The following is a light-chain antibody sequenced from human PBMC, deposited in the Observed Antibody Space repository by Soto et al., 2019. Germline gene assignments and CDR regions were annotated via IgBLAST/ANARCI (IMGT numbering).Light chain of an antibody. CDR2: EVS. V-gene: IGLV2-14*01. CDR1: TSDVGGSNY. CDR3: SSYTSTTTRHV. J-gene: IGLJ1*01. Sequence: QSALTQPASVSGSPGQAITISCTGTTSDVGGSNYVSWYQQHPGKAPKVMIYEVSNRPSGVSTRFSGSKSGNTASLTISGLQAEDEADYYCSSYTSTTTRHVFGTGTKVTVL.